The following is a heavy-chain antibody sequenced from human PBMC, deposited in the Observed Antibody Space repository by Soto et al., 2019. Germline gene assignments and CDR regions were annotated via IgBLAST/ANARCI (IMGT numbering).Heavy chain of an antibody. Sequence: ASVKVSCKAAGYIFTSYYIHWVRLAPGQGLEWMGVINPGDGSTIYAEKFQGRVTMTRDTSTSTVYMEVSSLRSEDTAVYYCDREEMPTVNNYYYYMDVWGKGTMVTVSS. CDR3: DREEMPTVNNYYYYMDV. CDR2: INPGDGST. D-gene: IGHD4-4*01. J-gene: IGHJ6*03. V-gene: IGHV1-46*03. CDR1: GYIFTSYY.